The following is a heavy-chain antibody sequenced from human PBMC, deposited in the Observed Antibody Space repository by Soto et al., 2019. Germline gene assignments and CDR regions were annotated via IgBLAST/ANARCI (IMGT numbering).Heavy chain of an antibody. J-gene: IGHJ6*02. CDR2: IYYSGST. CDR1: GGSISSYY. Sequence: SETLSLTCTVSGGSISSYYWSWIRQPPGKGLEWIGYIYYSGSTNYNPSLKSRVTISVDTSKNQFSLKLSSVTAADTAVYYWARVGGDQRLGYCSGGSCSTLARYYYYGMDVWGQGTTVTVSS. CDR3: ARVGGDQRLGYCSGGSCSTLARYYYYGMDV. V-gene: IGHV4-59*01. D-gene: IGHD2-15*01.